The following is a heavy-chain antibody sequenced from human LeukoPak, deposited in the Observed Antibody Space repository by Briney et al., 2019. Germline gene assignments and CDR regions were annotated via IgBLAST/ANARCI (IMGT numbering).Heavy chain of an antibody. Sequence: GGSLRLSCAASGFTFSPYGMHWVRQAPGKGLEWVSFIRYDGSNKYYADSVKGRFTISRDNSKNTLCLQMNSLRAEDTAVYYCAKDDQVVPWAFDIWGQGTMVTVSS. CDR2: IRYDGSNK. CDR1: GFTFSPYG. D-gene: IGHD3-22*01. J-gene: IGHJ3*02. CDR3: AKDDQVVPWAFDI. V-gene: IGHV3-30*02.